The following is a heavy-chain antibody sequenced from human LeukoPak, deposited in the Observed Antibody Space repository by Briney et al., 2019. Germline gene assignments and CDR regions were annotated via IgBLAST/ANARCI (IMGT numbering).Heavy chain of an antibody. CDR3: AKDRARFLEWLLDY. V-gene: IGHV3-30*02. J-gene: IGHJ4*02. D-gene: IGHD3-3*01. Sequence: PGGSLRLSCAASGFTFSSYGMHWVRQAPGKGLEWVAFIRYDGSNKYYADSVKGRFTISRDNSKNTLNLQMNSLRAEDTAVYYCAKDRARFLEWLLDYWGQGTLVTVSS. CDR2: IRYDGSNK. CDR1: GFTFSSYG.